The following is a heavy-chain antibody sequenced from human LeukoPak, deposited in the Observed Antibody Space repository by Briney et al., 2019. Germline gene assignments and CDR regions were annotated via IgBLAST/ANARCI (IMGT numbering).Heavy chain of an antibody. CDR3: ARDFGAAAGIMDY. V-gene: IGHV3-33*01. J-gene: IGHJ4*02. Sequence: PGRSLRLSCAASGFTFSSYGMHWVRQAPGKGLEWVAVIWYDGSNNYYADSVKGRITISRDNSKNTLYLQMNSLRAEDTAVYYCARDFGAAAGIMDYWGQGTLVTVSS. CDR1: GFTFSSYG. CDR2: IWYDGSNN. D-gene: IGHD6-13*01.